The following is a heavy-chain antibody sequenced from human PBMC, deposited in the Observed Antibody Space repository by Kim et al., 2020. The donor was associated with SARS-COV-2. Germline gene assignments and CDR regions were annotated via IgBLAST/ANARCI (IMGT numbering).Heavy chain of an antibody. J-gene: IGHJ6*02. CDR1: GGTFSSYA. D-gene: IGHD2-21*02. Sequence: SVKVSCKASGGTFSSYAISWVRQAPGQGLEWMGGIIPIFGTANYAQKFQGRVTITADETTSTAHMELSSLRSEDTAVYYCATSPVVTTHYYYYGMDGWGQGTTVTVSS. V-gene: IGHV1-69*13. CDR2: IIPIFGTA. CDR3: ATSPVVTTHYYYYGMDG.